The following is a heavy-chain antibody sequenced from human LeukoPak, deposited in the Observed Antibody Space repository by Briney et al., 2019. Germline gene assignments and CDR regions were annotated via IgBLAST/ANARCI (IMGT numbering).Heavy chain of an antibody. J-gene: IGHJ4*02. CDR3: ARVVGGSPDY. Sequence: SQTLSLTCALSGDSVSSNSAAWNWIRQSPSRGLEWLGRTFYRSKWKNDYAISVKSRITINPDTSKNQFSLQLSSVTPEDTAVYYCARVVGGSPDYWGQGTLVTVSS. CDR1: GDSVSSNSAA. V-gene: IGHV6-1*01. D-gene: IGHD2-15*01. CDR2: TFYRSKWKN.